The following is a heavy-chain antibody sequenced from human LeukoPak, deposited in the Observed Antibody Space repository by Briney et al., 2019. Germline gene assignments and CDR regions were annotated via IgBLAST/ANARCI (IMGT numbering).Heavy chain of an antibody. CDR2: ISAGGYPI. Sequence: GGSLRLSCTGSGFTFNDYYMSWVRQAPGKGLEWLSFISAGGYPIYYAASVRGRFTISRDTAKNSLYLQINSLRVEDTAVYYCVMTAGPPTDHWGQGALVTVSS. J-gene: IGHJ4*01. CDR1: GFTFNDYY. V-gene: IGHV3-11*04. CDR3: VMTAGPPTDH.